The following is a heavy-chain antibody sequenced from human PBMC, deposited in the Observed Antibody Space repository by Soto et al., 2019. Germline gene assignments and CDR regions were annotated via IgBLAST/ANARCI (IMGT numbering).Heavy chain of an antibody. J-gene: IGHJ4*02. CDR3: ARARGYSSHFFDF. CDR1: GGSISSGGYS. CDR2: IYHSGST. D-gene: IGHD5-18*01. V-gene: IGHV4-30-2*01. Sequence: SETLSLTCAVSGGSISSGGYSWSWIRQPPGKGLEWIGYIYHSGSTYYNPSLKSRVTISVDRSKNQFSLKLSSVTAADTAVYYCARARGYSSHFFDFWGQGTLVTVSS.